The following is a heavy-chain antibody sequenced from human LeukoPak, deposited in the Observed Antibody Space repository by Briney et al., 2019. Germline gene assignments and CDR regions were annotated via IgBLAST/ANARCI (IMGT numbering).Heavy chain of an antibody. Sequence: GRSLRLSCAASGFSFRSYGMHWVRQAPGKGLEWVSYISSSGSTIYYADSVKGRFTISRDNAKNSLYLQMNSLRAGDTAVYYCARVRKYSGYYSWYFDLWGRGTLVTVSS. V-gene: IGHV3-48*04. CDR1: GFSFRSYG. CDR3: ARVRKYSGYYSWYFDL. D-gene: IGHD5-12*01. J-gene: IGHJ2*01. CDR2: ISSSGSTI.